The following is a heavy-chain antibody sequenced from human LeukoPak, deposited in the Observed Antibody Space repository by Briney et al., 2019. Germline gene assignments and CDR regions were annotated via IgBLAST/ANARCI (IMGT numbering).Heavy chain of an antibody. Sequence: SETLSLTCTVSGVSDGSAGYYWSWIRPPPGGGLEWIGYILYISNTNYIPSLKSRVTMSLNPSGNQFSLKLNSVTAADTAMYYCARTQSQSGSYRYYFGYWGQGTLVTVSS. D-gene: IGHD1-26*01. CDR1: GVSDGSAGYY. J-gene: IGHJ4*02. CDR3: ARTQSQSGSYRYYFGY. CDR2: ILYISNT. V-gene: IGHV4-61*08.